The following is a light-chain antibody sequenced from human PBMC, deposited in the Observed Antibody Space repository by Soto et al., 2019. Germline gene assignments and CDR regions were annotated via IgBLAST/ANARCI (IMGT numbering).Light chain of an antibody. Sequence: ILMTQSRATLSLSPGPRATLSCRAGQSVGSNLAWYQQKPGQAPRLIIYGASTRATGIPARFSGSGSGTEFTLTISSLQSEDFAVYYCQQYNNWPWTFGQGTKVDIK. CDR1: QSVGSN. J-gene: IGKJ1*01. CDR2: GAS. CDR3: QQYNNWPWT. V-gene: IGKV3-15*01.